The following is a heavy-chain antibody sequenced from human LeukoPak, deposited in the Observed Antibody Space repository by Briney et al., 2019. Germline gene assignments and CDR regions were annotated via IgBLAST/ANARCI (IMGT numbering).Heavy chain of an antibody. D-gene: IGHD6-6*01. V-gene: IGHV3-23*01. CDR1: GFTFSSYA. CDR3: ASNRGESSSSAFDY. Sequence: GGSLRLSCAASGFTFSSYAMSWVRQAPGKGLEWVSAISGSGGSTYYADSVKGRFTISRDNAKNSLYLQMNSLRAEDTAVYYCASNRGESSSSAFDYWGQGTLVTVSS. CDR2: ISGSGGST. J-gene: IGHJ4*02.